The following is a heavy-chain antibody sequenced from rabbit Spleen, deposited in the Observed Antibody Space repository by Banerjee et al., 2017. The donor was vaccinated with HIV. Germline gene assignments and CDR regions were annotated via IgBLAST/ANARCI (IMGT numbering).Heavy chain of an antibody. V-gene: IGHV1S45*01. J-gene: IGHJ6*01. D-gene: IGHD2-1*01. Sequence: EESGGGLVQPEGSLTLTCTASGFSFSSSYWICWVRQAPGKGLEWIACIYAGSSGTTYYASWAKGRFTISKTSSTTVTLQMTSLTAADTATYFCARGSATMTMVITGYYLSLWGPGTLVTVS. CDR3: ARGSATMTMVITGYYLSL. CDR2: IYAGSSGTT. CDR1: GFSFSSSYW.